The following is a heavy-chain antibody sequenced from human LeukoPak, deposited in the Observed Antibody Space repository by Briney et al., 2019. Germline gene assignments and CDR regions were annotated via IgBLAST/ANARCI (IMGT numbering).Heavy chain of an antibody. V-gene: IGHV4-61*01. CDR3: ARGKDYYDSSGYSNWFDP. Sequence: SETLSLTCTVSGYSISSGYYWGWIRRPPGKGLEWIGYIYYSGSTNYNPSLKSRVTISVDTSKNQFSLKLSSVTAADTAVYYCARGKDYYDSSGYSNWFDPWGQGTLVTVSS. CDR2: IYYSGST. J-gene: IGHJ5*02. D-gene: IGHD3-22*01. CDR1: GYSISSGYY.